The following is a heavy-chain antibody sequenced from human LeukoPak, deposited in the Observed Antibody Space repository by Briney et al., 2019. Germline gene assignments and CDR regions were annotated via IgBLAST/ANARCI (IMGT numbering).Heavy chain of an antibody. V-gene: IGHV1-18*01. CDR3: ARERGRLTMVRGGYDAFDI. CDR1: GYTFTSYG. D-gene: IGHD3-10*01. CDR2: ISAYNGNT. Sequence: ASVKVSCKASGYTFTSYGISWVRQAPGQGREWMGWISAYNGNTNYAQKLQGRVTMTTDTSTSTAYMEVRRLRFDDTALYYCARERGRLTMVRGGYDAFDIWGQGTMVTVSS. J-gene: IGHJ3*02.